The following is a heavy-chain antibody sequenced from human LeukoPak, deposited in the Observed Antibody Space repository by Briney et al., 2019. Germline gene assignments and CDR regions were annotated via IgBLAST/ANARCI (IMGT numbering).Heavy chain of an antibody. CDR2: IYSGGST. CDR3: ARSVGAGGAFDI. Sequence: GGSLRLSCAASGFTVSSKYMNWVRQAPGKGLEWVSIIYSGGSTYYPDSVKGRFTISRDNSKNTLYLRMHSLRAEDTAVYYCARSVGAGGAFDIWGQGTMVTVSS. CDR1: GFTVSSKY. V-gene: IGHV3-53*01. D-gene: IGHD3-10*01. J-gene: IGHJ3*02.